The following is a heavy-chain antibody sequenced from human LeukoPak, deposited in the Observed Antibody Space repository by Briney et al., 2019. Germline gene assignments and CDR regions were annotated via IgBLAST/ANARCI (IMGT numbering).Heavy chain of an antibody. CDR2: IWYDGSNK. V-gene: IGHV3-33*06. D-gene: IGHD2-2*01. J-gene: IGHJ4*02. Sequence: GGSLRLSCAASGFTFSNYGMHWVRQAPGKGLEWVSVIWYDGSNKYYADSVKGRFTISRDNSKNTLYLQMNSLRAEDTAVYYCAKVTREHCSGTSCSYGFDYWGQGTLVTVSS. CDR3: AKVTREHCSGTSCSYGFDY. CDR1: GFTFSNYG.